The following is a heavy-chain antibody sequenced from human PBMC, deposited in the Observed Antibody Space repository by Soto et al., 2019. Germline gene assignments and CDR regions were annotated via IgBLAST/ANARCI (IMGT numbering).Heavy chain of an antibody. CDR1: GFTFSSYG. D-gene: IGHD6-13*01. Sequence: QVQLVESGGGVVQPGRSLRLSCAASGFTFSSYGMHWVRQAPGKGLEWVAVIWYDGSNKYYADSVKGRFTISRDNSKNTLYLQMNSLRAEDTAVYYCARSSHIAAAGSLGSHWGQGTLVTVSS. CDR3: ARSSHIAAAGSLGSH. V-gene: IGHV3-33*01. J-gene: IGHJ1*01. CDR2: IWYDGSNK.